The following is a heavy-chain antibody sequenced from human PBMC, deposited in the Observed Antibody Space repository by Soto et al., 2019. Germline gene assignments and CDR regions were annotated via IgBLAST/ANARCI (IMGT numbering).Heavy chain of an antibody. CDR1: GGSISSGGYY. V-gene: IGHV4-31*03. CDR3: ARVESRVRGVIYYYYGMDV. CDR2: IYYSGST. D-gene: IGHD3-10*01. Sequence: QVQLQESGPGLVKPSQTLSLTCTVSGGSISSGGYYWSWIRQHPGKGLEWIGYIYYSGSTYYNPSLKSRVTISVDTSKNQFSLKLSSVTAADTAVYYCARVESRVRGVIYYYYGMDVWGQGTTVTVSS. J-gene: IGHJ6*02.